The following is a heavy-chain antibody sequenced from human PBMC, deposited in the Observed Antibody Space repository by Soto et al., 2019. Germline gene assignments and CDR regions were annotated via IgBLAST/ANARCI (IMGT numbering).Heavy chain of an antibody. V-gene: IGHV1-18*01. CDR2: ISAYNDNT. CDR1: GYTFSSYA. CDR3: ARGSYGGNSLHYYYGMDV. D-gene: IGHD4-17*01. Sequence: ASVKVSCKPSGYTFSSYAISWVRQAPGQGLEWMGWISAYNDNTNYAQKFQGRVTITADESTSTAYMELSSLRSEDTAVYYCARGSYGGNSLHYYYGMDVWGQGTTVTVS. J-gene: IGHJ6*02.